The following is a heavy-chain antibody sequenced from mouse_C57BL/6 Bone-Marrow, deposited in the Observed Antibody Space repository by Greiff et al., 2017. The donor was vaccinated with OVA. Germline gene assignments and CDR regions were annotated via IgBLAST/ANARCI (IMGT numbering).Heavy chain of an antibody. CDR3: ARSGYYYGSSSPFDY. CDR1: GYTFTDYN. CDR2: INPNNGGT. D-gene: IGHD1-1*01. Sequence: VQLKESGPELVKPGASVKIPCKASGYTFTDYNMDWVKQSHGKSLEWIGDINPNNGGTIYNQKFKGKATLTVDKSSSTAYMELRSLTSEDTAVYYCARSGYYYGSSSPFDYWGQGTTLTVSS. J-gene: IGHJ2*01. V-gene: IGHV1-18*01.